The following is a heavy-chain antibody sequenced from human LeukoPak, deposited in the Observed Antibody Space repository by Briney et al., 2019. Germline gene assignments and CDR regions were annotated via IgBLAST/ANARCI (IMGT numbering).Heavy chain of an antibody. CDR1: GGSISSYY. CDR3: AKDSDGGNAKAFYYYGMDV. D-gene: IGHD4-23*01. V-gene: IGHV4-4*07. CDR2: IYTSGST. J-gene: IGHJ6*02. Sequence: SETLSLTCTVSGGSISSYYWSWIRQPAGKGLEWIGRIYTSGSTNYNPSLKSRVTMSVDTSKNQFSLKLSSVTAADTAVYYCAKDSDGGNAKAFYYYGMDVWGQGTTVIVSS.